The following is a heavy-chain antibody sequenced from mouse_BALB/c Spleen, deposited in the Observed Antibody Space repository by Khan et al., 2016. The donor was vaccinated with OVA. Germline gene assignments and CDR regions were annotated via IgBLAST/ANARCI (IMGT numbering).Heavy chain of an antibody. D-gene: IGHD4-1*01. CDR3: ARDSNVDY. V-gene: IGHV5-17*02. CDR1: GFTFSRFG. CDR2: ISSGSSTI. Sequence: EVQLQESGGGLVQPGGSRKLSCAASGFTFSRFGMHWVRQAPEKGLEWVAYISSGSSTIYYADTVKGRFTISRDNPKNTLFLQMTSLRSEDTAMYYCARDSNVDYWGQGTTRTVSS. J-gene: IGHJ2*01.